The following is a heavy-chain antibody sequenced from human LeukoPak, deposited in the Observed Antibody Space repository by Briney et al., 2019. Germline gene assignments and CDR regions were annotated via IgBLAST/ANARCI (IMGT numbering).Heavy chain of an antibody. V-gene: IGHV4-61*09. CDR3: AKATGNLGN. CDR1: GASINSGSYY. J-gene: IGHJ4*02. Sequence: SQTLSLTCTVSGASINSGSYYWSWIRQPAGKGLEFIGHFYSSGSTNYNPSLKSRVSISVDTSKNQFSLEVTSVTAADTAIYYCAKATGNLGNWGQGTLVTVSS. D-gene: IGHD1-1*01. CDR2: FYSSGST.